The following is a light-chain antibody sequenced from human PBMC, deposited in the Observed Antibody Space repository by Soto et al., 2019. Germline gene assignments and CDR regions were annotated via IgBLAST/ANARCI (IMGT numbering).Light chain of an antibody. Sequence: EVVLTQSPATLSLSPGARATLSXRASQSISNNLAWYQQKPGQAPRLVIYSAFTRATGIPARFSGSGSGTEFTLTISSLQSEDFAVYYCQQYNKWPPWTFGQGTKVDIK. V-gene: IGKV3-15*01. CDR2: SAF. CDR1: QSISNN. CDR3: QQYNKWPPWT. J-gene: IGKJ1*01.